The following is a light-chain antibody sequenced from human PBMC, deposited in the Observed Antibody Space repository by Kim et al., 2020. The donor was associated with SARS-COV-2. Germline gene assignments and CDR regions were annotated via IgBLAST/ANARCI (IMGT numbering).Light chain of an antibody. J-gene: IGKJ1*01. V-gene: IGKV3-15*01. CDR2: GAS. CDR1: QSVSSN. Sequence: SPGDSATLSCSASQSVSSNLAWYQQKPGQAPRLLIYGASTRATGIPARFSGSGSGTEFTLTISSLQSEDFAVYYCQQYNNWLSWTFGQGTKVDIK. CDR3: QQYNNWLSWT.